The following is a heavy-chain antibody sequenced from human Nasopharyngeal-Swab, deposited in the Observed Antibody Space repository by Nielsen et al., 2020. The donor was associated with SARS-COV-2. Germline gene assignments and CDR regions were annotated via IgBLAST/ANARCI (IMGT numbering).Heavy chain of an antibody. V-gene: IGHV3-33*01. CDR1: GFTFSSYG. J-gene: IGHJ6*03. CDR2: IWNDGSNK. CDR3: ERAVSYYMDV. Sequence: GGSLRLSCAASGFTFSSYGMHWVRQAPGKGLEWVAVIWNDGSNKYYADSVKGRLTISRDNSKNTRYLKMNSLRAEDTAVYYCERAVSYYMDVWGKGTTVTVSS. D-gene: IGHD5/OR15-5a*01.